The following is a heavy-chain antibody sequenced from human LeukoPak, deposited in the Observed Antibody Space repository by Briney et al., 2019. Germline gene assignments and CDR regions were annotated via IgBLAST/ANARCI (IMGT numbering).Heavy chain of an antibody. Sequence: PTGGSLRLSCAASGFPFSSYVVNGVRQAPGKGLEWVSLIRSSGDVRYYADSVEGRLTISRDDSKSTLYLQMHRLRAEDTAIYYCAKAKGHDIFTGSRMFDYWGQGTLVTVSS. J-gene: IGHJ4*02. V-gene: IGHV3-23*01. CDR2: IRSSGDVR. D-gene: IGHD3-9*01. CDR3: AKAKGHDIFTGSRMFDY. CDR1: GFPFSSYV.